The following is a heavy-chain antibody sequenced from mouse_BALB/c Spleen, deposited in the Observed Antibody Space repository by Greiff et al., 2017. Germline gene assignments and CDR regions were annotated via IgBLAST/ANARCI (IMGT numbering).Heavy chain of an antibody. Sequence: EVKVVESGGGLVQPGGSRKLSCAASGFTFSDYGMAWVRQAPGKGPEWVAFISNLAYSIYYADTVTGRFTISRENAKNTLYLEMSSLRSEDTAMYYCARESITTVVANNYFDYWGQGTTLTVSS. CDR3: ARESITTVVANNYFDY. CDR1: GFTFSDYG. CDR2: ISNLAYSI. J-gene: IGHJ2*01. D-gene: IGHD1-1*01. V-gene: IGHV5-15*02.